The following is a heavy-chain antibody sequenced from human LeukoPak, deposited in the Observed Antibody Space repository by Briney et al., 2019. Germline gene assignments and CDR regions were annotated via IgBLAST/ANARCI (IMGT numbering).Heavy chain of an antibody. D-gene: IGHD6-19*01. CDR2: IYYSGST. Sequence: SETLSLTCTVSGGSISSSSYYWGWIRQPPGKGLEWIGSIYYSGSTYYNPSLKSRVTISVDTSKNQFSLKLSSVTAADTAVYYCARPGGSGWYDYWGQGTLVTVSS. CDR3: ARPGGSGWYDY. CDR1: GGSISSSSYY. J-gene: IGHJ4*02. V-gene: IGHV4-39*01.